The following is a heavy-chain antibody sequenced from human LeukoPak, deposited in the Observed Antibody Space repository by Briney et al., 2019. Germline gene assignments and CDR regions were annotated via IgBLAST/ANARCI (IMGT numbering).Heavy chain of an antibody. J-gene: IGHJ4*02. Sequence: ASVTVSCKASGYTFTGYYMHWVRQAPGQGFEWMGWINPNSGDTNYVQKFQGRVTMTRDTSISTAHMELSRLRSDDTAVYYCARANPLYCSSTTCLFDYWGQGTLVTVSS. CDR1: GYTFTGYY. D-gene: IGHD2-2*01. CDR3: ARANPLYCSSTTCLFDY. V-gene: IGHV1-2*02. CDR2: INPNSGDT.